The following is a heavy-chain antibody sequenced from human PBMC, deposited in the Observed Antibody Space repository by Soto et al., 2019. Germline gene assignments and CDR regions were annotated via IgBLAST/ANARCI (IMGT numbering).Heavy chain of an antibody. J-gene: IGHJ4*02. V-gene: IGHV1-69*02. Sequence: QVQLVQSGTEVKKPGSSVKVSCKASGGTFRNSPINWVRQAPGQGLEWMGSIFTLTDIPDYAQNFQARLTISADKSTSTAYMELSSLTSDDTAMYFCARGPLVVLNYFESWGQGTLVTVSS. CDR3: ARGPLVVLNYFES. CDR2: IFTLTDIP. CDR1: GGTFRNSP.